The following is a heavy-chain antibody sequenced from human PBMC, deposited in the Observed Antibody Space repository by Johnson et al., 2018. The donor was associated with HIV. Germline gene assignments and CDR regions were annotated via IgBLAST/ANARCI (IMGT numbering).Heavy chain of an antibody. J-gene: IGHJ3*02. Sequence: VQLVESGGGLVQPGGSLRLSCAASGFTFSSYWMSWVRQAPGKGLEWVANIKQDGSEKYYVDSVKGRFTISRDNSKKTQSLQMNSLRPEDTAVYYCAKSSSATYYGDAFDMWGQGTMVTVSS. CDR3: AKSSSATYYGDAFDM. V-gene: IGHV3-7*02. D-gene: IGHD3-10*01. CDR2: IKQDGSEK. CDR1: GFTFSSYW.